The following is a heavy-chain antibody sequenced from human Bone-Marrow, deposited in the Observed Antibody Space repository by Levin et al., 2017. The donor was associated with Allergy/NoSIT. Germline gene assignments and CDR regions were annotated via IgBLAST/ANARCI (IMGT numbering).Heavy chain of an antibody. J-gene: IGHJ6*03. CDR1: GGSFSNYY. CDR2: INHSGTT. V-gene: IGHV4-34*01. CDR3: ARGTLYVIAAVNTGAYYYYMDV. Sequence: PSETLSLTCAVYGGSFSNYYWSWIRQSPEKGLEWIGEINHSGTTNYNPSLKSRVTISVDKSNNQVSLKQTSVTAEDTAVYYCARGTLYVIAAVNTGAYYYYMDVWGKGTTVTVSS. D-gene: IGHD6-13*01.